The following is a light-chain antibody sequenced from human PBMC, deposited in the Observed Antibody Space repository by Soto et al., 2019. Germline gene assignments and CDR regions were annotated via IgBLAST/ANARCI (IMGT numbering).Light chain of an antibody. J-gene: IGKJ5*01. CDR3: QQRSNWPPVIT. V-gene: IGKV3-11*01. Sequence: EIVLTQSPATLSLSPGERATLSCRASQTFSSHLAWYQQKPGQAPRLLIYDASKRATGIPARFSVRGSGTVFTLTISSVDPEDFAVYYCQQRSNWPPVITFGQGTRLEIK. CDR2: DAS. CDR1: QTFSSH.